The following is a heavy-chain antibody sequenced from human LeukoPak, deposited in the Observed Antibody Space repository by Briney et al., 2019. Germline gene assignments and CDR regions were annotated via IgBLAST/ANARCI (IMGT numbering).Heavy chain of an antibody. D-gene: IGHD5-18*01. CDR2: ISSSGSTI. CDR3: ASGEDSTAMVSYYYGMDV. J-gene: IGHJ6*04. Sequence: GGSLRLSCAASGFTFNTYEMNWVRQAPGKGLEWVSYISSSGSTIYYADSVKGRFTISRDNAKNSLYLQMNSLRAEDTAVYYCASGEDSTAMVSYYYGMDVWGKGTTVTVSS. CDR1: GFTFNTYE. V-gene: IGHV3-48*03.